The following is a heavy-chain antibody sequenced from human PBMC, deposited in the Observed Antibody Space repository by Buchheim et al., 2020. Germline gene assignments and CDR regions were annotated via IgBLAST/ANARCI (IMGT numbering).Heavy chain of an antibody. D-gene: IGHD2-2*01. CDR2: ISWDGGST. CDR1: GFTLDDYA. CDR3: AKDRIGVVVPAAMLGSGYYYGMDV. J-gene: IGHJ6*02. V-gene: IGHV3-43D*03. Sequence: EVQLVESGGVVVQPGGSLRLSCAASGFTLDDYAMHWVRQAPGKGLEWVSLISWDGGSTYYADSVKGRFTISRDNSKNSLYLQMNSLRAEDTALYYCAKDRIGVVVPAAMLGSGYYYGMDVWGQGTT.